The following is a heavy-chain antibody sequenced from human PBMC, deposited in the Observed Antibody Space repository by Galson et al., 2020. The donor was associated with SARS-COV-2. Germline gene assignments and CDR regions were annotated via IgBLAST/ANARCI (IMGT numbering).Heavy chain of an antibody. D-gene: IGHD1-26*01. CDR2: ISYDGSNK. Sequence: GESLKISCAASGFTFSSYGMHWVRQAPGKGLEWVAVISYDGSNKYYAESVKGRFTISRDNSKNTLYLQMNSLRAEDTAVYYCARPRSGSYLYWFDPWGQGTLVIVSS. V-gene: IGHV3-30*03. CDR1: GFTFSSYG. J-gene: IGHJ5*02. CDR3: ARPRSGSYLYWFDP.